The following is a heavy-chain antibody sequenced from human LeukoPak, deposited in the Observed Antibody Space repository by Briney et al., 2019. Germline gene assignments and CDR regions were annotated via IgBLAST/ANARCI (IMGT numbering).Heavy chain of an antibody. Sequence: GASVKVSCKASGYTFTGYYMHWVRQAPGQGLEWMGRINPNSGGTNYAQKFQGRVTMTRDTSISTAYMELSRLRSDDTAVYYCAKEIGRLGVPLYDYWGRGTLVTASS. CDR1: GYTFTGYY. D-gene: IGHD3/OR15-3a*01. CDR3: AKEIGRLGVPLYDY. J-gene: IGHJ4*02. V-gene: IGHV1-2*06. CDR2: INPNSGGT.